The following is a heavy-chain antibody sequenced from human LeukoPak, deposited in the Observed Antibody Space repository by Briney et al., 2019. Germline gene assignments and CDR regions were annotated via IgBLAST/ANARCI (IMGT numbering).Heavy chain of an antibody. D-gene: IGHD1-26*01. CDR1: GFTFSSYA. J-gene: IGHJ4*02. CDR3: ARGFSGSYIDY. CDR2: ISYDGSNK. Sequence: GGSLRLSCAASGFTFSSYAMHWVRQAPGKGLEWVAVISYDGSNKYYADSVKGRFTISRDNSKNMLYLQMNSLRAEDTAVYYCARGFSGSYIDYWGQGTLVTVSS. V-gene: IGHV3-30-3*01.